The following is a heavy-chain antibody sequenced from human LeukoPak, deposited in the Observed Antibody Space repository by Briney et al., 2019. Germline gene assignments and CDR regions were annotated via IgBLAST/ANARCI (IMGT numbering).Heavy chain of an antibody. J-gene: IGHJ5*02. CDR2: IIPIFGTA. V-gene: IGHV1-69*01. CDR3: ARDSSSWYPWFDP. D-gene: IGHD6-13*01. CDR1: GGTFSSYA. Sequence: SVKVSCKASGGTFSSYAISWVRQAPGQGLELMGGIIPIFGTANYAQKFQGRVTITADESTSTAYMELSSLRSEDTAVYYCARDSSSWYPWFDPWGQGTLVTVSS.